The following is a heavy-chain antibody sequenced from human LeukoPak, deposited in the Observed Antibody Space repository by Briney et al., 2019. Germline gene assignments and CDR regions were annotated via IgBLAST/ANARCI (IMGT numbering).Heavy chain of an antibody. J-gene: IGHJ4*02. D-gene: IGHD3-10*01. CDR3: ARETPGGYFDY. V-gene: IGHV3-13*01. Sequence: GGSLRLSCAASGFTFSTYDMHWARQATGKGLEWVSGIGTAGDTHYPDSVKGRFTISRENAKNSLYLQMNSLRAEDTAVYYCARETPGGYFDYWGQGTLVTVSS. CDR1: GFTFSTYD. CDR2: IGTAGDT.